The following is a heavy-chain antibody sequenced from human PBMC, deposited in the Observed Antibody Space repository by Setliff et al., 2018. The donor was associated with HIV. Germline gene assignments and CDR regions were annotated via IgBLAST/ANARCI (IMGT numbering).Heavy chain of an antibody. J-gene: IGHJ4*02. Sequence: PLETLSLTCTVSGGSISSHYWSWIRQPPGKGLEWIGYIYYSGSTKYNPSLKSRVTISVDTSKNQFSLKVSSVTAADTAVYYCARVARGGHSSRWYYFDYWGQGTLVTVSS. D-gene: IGHD6-13*01. CDR2: IYYSGST. CDR3: ARVARGGHSSRWYYFDY. V-gene: IGHV4-59*08. CDR1: GGSISSHY.